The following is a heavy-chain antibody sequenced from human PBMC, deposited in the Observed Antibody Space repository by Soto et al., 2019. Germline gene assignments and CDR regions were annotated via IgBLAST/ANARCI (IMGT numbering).Heavy chain of an antibody. D-gene: IGHD2-15*01. CDR3: ARAGCDGGTCYTLVGLRYGMDV. Sequence: QVQLVESGGGVVQPGRSLRLSCAASGFTFSNYAMYWVRQAPGEGLEWVAVISYDGNNKYYADSVKGRFTISRDNSKNTLYLQMNGLRAEDTAVYYCARAGCDGGTCYTLVGLRYGMDVWGQGTTVTVSS. J-gene: IGHJ6*02. CDR2: ISYDGNNK. V-gene: IGHV3-30-3*01. CDR1: GFTFSNYA.